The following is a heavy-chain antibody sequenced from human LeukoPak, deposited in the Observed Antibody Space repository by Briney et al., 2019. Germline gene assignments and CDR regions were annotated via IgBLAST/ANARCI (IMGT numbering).Heavy chain of an antibody. CDR2: IYYTGNT. J-gene: IGHJ4*02. D-gene: IGHD3/OR15-3a*01. Sequence: SETLSLTCTVSGDFISSSNSYWGWIRQPPGKGLEWIGSIYYTGNTYYNASLKSRVSISVDMSKNQFSLRLTSVTAADTAVHYCARQTGSGLFILPGGQGTLVTVSS. V-gene: IGHV4-39*01. CDR1: GDFISSSNSY. CDR3: ARQTGSGLFILP.